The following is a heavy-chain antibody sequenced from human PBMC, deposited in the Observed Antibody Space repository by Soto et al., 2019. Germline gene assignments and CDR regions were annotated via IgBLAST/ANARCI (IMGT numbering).Heavy chain of an antibody. CDR3: AKDEGVGGTLGLFDY. D-gene: IGHD1-26*01. CDR2: MSSDGSKI. V-gene: IGHV3-30*18. CDR1: GFDFTYYA. J-gene: IGHJ4*02. Sequence: QVQLVESGGGAVQPGESLRLSCVASGFDFTYYAMHWVRQAPGKGLESVAVMSSDGSKIHHTDSAKGRFTISRDNSKNTLYLQMNSLRKEDTAVYFCAKDEGVGGTLGLFDYWGQGTLVSVSS.